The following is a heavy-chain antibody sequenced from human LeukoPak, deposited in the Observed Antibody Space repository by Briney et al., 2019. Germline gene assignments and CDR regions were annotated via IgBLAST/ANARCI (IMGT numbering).Heavy chain of an antibody. Sequence: GGSLRLSCAASGFTFSSYGMSWVRQAPGKGLEWVSAISGSGGSTYYADSVKGRFTISGDNSKNTLYLQMNSLRAEDTAVYYCAKEAPKGIVVVTAILSWFDPWGQGTLVTVSS. J-gene: IGHJ5*02. CDR2: ISGSGGST. V-gene: IGHV3-23*01. CDR3: AKEAPKGIVVVTAILSWFDP. D-gene: IGHD2-21*02. CDR1: GFTFSSYG.